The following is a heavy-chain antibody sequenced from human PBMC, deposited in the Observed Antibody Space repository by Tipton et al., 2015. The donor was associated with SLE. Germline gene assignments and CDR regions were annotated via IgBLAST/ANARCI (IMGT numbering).Heavy chain of an antibody. CDR2: IWYDGSNK. Sequence: RSLRLSCAASGFTFSSYGMHWVRQAPGKGLEWVAVIWYDGSNKYYADSVKGRFTISRDNSKNTLYLQMNSLRAEDTAVYYCARDSNYYGSGSYDAFDIWGQGTMVTVSS. CDR1: GFTFSSYG. V-gene: IGHV3-33*01. J-gene: IGHJ3*02. CDR3: ARDSNYYGSGSYDAFDI. D-gene: IGHD3-10*01.